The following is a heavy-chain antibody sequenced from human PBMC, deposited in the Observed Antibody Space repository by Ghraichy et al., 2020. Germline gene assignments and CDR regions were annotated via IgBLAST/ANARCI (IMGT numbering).Heavy chain of an antibody. CDR3: ARERIAAAGTSMDFQH. Sequence: GGSLRLSCAASGFTVSSNYMSWVRQAPGKGLEWVSVIYSGGSTYYADSVKGRFTISRDNSKNTLYLQMNSLRAEDTAVYYCARERIAAAGTSMDFQHWGQGTLVTVSS. V-gene: IGHV3-66*01. CDR1: GFTVSSNY. CDR2: IYSGGST. D-gene: IGHD6-13*01. J-gene: IGHJ1*01.